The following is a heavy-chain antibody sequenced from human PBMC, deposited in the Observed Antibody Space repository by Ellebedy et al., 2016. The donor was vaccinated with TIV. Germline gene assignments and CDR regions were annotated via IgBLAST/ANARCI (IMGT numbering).Heavy chain of an antibody. CDR1: GFTFTNYW. J-gene: IGHJ6*02. CDR3: ARDSVDTAIFDPYFYHGMDV. Sequence: GESLKISCAASGFTFTNYWMSWVRQAPGKGLEWVANIKQDGCERYYVDSVKGRFTISRDNAKNLLYLQMNSLRAKDTAVYYCARDSVDTAIFDPYFYHGMDVWGQGTTVTVSS. V-gene: IGHV3-7*01. CDR2: IKQDGCER. D-gene: IGHD5-18*01.